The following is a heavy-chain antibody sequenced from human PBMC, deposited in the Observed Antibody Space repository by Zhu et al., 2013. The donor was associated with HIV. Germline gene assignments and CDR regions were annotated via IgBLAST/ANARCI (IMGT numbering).Heavy chain of an antibody. Sequence: QVQLVQSGAEVKKPGSSVKVSCKASGGTFSSYAISWVRQAPGQGLEWMGGIIPILGTANYAQKFQGRVTITADESTSTAYMELSSLRSEDTAVYYCASARYYDTPVGYYYGMDVWGQGTTVTVSS. J-gene: IGHJ6*02. CDR1: GGTFSSYA. CDR2: IIPILGTA. D-gene: IGHD3-9*01. V-gene: IGHV1-69*11. CDR3: ASARYYDTPVGYYYGMDV.